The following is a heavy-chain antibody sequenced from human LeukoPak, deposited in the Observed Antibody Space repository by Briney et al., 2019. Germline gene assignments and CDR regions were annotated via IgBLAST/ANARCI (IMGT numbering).Heavy chain of an antibody. CDR2: ISGSGGST. J-gene: IGHJ4*02. Sequence: GGSLRLSCAASGFTFSSYAMSWVRQAPGKGLEWVSAISGSGGSTYYADSVKGRFTISRDNSKNTVYLQMNSLRAEDTAIYYCAKTAGSSWCFDYWGQGTLVTVSS. CDR1: GFTFSSYA. D-gene: IGHD6-13*01. CDR3: AKTAGSSWCFDY. V-gene: IGHV3-23*01.